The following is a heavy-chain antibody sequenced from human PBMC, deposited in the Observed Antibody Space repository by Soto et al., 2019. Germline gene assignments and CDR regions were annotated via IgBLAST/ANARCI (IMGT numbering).Heavy chain of an antibody. CDR2: FDPEDGET. CDR1: GYSLTELS. Sequence: ASVKVSCKVCGYSLTELSLQSVRQAPGKGIEWKEGFDPEDGETIYAQKFQDRVTMTEDTSTDTAYMELSSLRSEDTAVYYCATASATLSPAYYYDSSGQTAAFDIWGQGTMVTVSS. J-gene: IGHJ3*02. V-gene: IGHV1-24*01. CDR3: ATASATLSPAYYYDSSGQTAAFDI. D-gene: IGHD3-22*01.